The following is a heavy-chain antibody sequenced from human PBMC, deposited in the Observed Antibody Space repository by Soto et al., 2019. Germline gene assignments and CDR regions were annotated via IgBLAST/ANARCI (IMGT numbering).Heavy chain of an antibody. V-gene: IGHV3-74*01. CDR2: INSDGSST. Sequence: GGSLRLSCAASGFTFSSYWMHWVRQAPGKGLVWVSRINSDGSSTSYADSVKGRFTISRDNAKNRRYLQMNSLRAEDTAVYYCARDDVNIVATRFYYYYYYMDVWGKGTTVTVSS. CDR3: ARDDVNIVATRFYYYYYYMDV. CDR1: GFTFSSYW. D-gene: IGHD5-12*01. J-gene: IGHJ6*03.